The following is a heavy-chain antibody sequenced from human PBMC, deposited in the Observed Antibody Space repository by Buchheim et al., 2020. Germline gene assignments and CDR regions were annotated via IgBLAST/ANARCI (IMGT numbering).Heavy chain of an antibody. CDR3: ARDRPTMSDFWSGGRRGGGMDV. V-gene: IGHV1-2*06. J-gene: IGHJ6*02. CDR1: GYTFTGYY. Sequence: QVQLVQSGAEVKKPGASVKVSCKASGYTFTGYYMHWVRQAPGQGLEWMGRINPNSGGTNYAQKFQGRVTMTRDTSISTADMELSRLRSDDTAVYYCARDRPTMSDFWSGGRRGGGMDVWGQGTT. D-gene: IGHD3-3*01. CDR2: INPNSGGT.